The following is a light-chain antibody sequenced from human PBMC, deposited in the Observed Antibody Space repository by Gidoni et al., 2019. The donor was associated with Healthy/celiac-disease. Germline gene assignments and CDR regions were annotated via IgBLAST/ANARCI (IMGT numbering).Light chain of an antibody. CDR2: AAS. CDR1: QSISSY. Sequence: DIQMTQSPSSLSASVGDRVTITCRASQSISSYLNWYQQKPGKAPKLLIYAASSLQSGVPSRFSGSGSGTDFTLTIRSLQPEDFATYYCQQSYSTPTFXPXTKVDIK. CDR3: QQSYSTPT. V-gene: IGKV1-39*01. J-gene: IGKJ3*01.